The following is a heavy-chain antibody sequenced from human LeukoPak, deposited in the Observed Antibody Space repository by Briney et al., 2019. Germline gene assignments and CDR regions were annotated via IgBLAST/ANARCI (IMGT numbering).Heavy chain of an antibody. CDR3: ARVLRYDSSGYYYPSYYFDY. CDR2: IYYSGST. V-gene: IGHV4-31*03. D-gene: IGHD3-22*01. Sequence: SETLSLTCTVSGGSISSGGYYWSWIRQHPGKGLEWIGYIYYSGSTYYNPSLKSRVTISVDTSKNQFSLKLSSVTAADTAVYYCARVLRYDSSGYYYPSYYFDYWGQGTLVTVSS. CDR1: GGSISSGGYY. J-gene: IGHJ4*02.